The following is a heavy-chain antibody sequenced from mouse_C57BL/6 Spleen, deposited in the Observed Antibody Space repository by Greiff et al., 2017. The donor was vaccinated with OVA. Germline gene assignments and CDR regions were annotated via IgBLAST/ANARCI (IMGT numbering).Heavy chain of an antibody. CDR2: IDPETGGT. CDR1: GYTFTDYE. Sequence: VKLQQSGAELVRPGASVTLSCKASGYTFTDYEMHWVKQTPVHGLEWIGAIDPETGGTAYNQKFKGKAILTADKSSSTAYMELRSLTSEDSAVYYCTRWEGYWGQGTTLTVSS. D-gene: IGHD4-1*01. V-gene: IGHV1-15*01. J-gene: IGHJ2*01. CDR3: TRWEGY.